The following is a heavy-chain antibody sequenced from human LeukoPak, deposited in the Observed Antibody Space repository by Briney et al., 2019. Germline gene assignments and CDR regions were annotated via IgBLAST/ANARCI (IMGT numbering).Heavy chain of an antibody. CDR1: GLTFTIYA. CDR2: ISYDGSNK. V-gene: IGHV3-30*04. CDR3: ARDPYYADYVDFYAMDV. J-gene: IGHJ6*02. D-gene: IGHD4-17*01. Sequence: GGCLRLSCEASGLTFTIYAMHWVRQAPGKGLEWVAVISYDGSNKYYTDTVKGRFTISRDNSKISLFLQMNSLRAEDTALYYCARDPYYADYVDFYAMDVWGQGTTVTVSS.